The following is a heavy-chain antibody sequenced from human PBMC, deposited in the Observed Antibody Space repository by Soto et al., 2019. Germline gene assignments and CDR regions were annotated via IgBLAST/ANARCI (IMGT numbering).Heavy chain of an antibody. J-gene: IGHJ4*02. Sequence: PSETLSLTCTVSGGSISSGDYYWSWIRQPPGKGLEWIGYIYYSGSTYYNPSLKSRVTISVDTSKNQFSLKLSSVTAADTAVYYCAREPPYYDSSGIDYWGQGTLVTVSS. CDR2: IYYSGST. D-gene: IGHD3-22*01. CDR3: AREPPYYDSSGIDY. CDR1: GGSISSGDYY. V-gene: IGHV4-30-4*01.